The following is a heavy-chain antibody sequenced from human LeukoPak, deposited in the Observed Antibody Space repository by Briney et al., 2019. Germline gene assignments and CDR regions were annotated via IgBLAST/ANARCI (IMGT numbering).Heavy chain of an antibody. CDR2: FDPEDGET. CDR3: ARVPYYYGSGTPRYFDY. D-gene: IGHD3-10*01. CDR1: GYTLTELS. Sequence: ASVKVSCKVSGYTLTELSMHWVRQAPGKGLEWMGGFDPEDGETIYAQKFQGRVTMTEDTSTDTAYIELSSLRSEDTAVYYCARVPYYYGSGTPRYFDYWGQGTLVTVSS. V-gene: IGHV1-24*01. J-gene: IGHJ4*02.